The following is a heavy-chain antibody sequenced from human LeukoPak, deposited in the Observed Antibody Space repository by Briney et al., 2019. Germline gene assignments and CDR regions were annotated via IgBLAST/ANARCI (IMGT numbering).Heavy chain of an antibody. D-gene: IGHD3/OR15-3a*01. CDR1: GFTFSSYS. V-gene: IGHV3-21*01. Sequence: PGESLRLSCAASGFTFSSYSMNWVRQAPGKGLEWVSSISSSNSYIYYADSVKGRFTISRDNAKNSLYLQMNSLRAEDTAVYYCARDHGQEGYYYYMDVWGKGTTVTVSS. CDR3: ARDHGQEGYYYYMDV. CDR2: ISSSNSYI. J-gene: IGHJ6*03.